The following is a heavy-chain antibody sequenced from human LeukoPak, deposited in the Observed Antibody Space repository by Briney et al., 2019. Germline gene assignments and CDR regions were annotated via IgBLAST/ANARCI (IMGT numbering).Heavy chain of an antibody. CDR2: IFSGGGT. V-gene: IGHV3-53*01. J-gene: IGHJ4*02. Sequence: PGGSLRLSCAVSGVTVSSTDMSRVRQAPGKGLEWVSIIFSGGGTYYTGSVKGRFTISRDNAKNTLYLQMNSLRAEDTAVYYCARDPGPYCGGDCYYFDYWGQGTLVTVSS. CDR3: ARDPGPYCGGDCYYFDY. D-gene: IGHD2-21*02. CDR1: GVTVSSTD.